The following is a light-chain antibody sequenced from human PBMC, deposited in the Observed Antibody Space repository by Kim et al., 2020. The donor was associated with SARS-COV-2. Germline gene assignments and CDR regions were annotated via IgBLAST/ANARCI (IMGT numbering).Light chain of an antibody. V-gene: IGLV2-11*01. CDR2: DVS. J-gene: IGLJ2*01. CDR1: SSDVGGYNY. Sequence: QSVTISCTGTSSDVGGYNYVSWYQQHPGKVPKLMIYDVSKRPSGVPDRFSGSKSGNTASLTISGLQAEDEADYYCCSYAGSYTHVVFGGGTQLTVL. CDR3: CSYAGSYTHVV.